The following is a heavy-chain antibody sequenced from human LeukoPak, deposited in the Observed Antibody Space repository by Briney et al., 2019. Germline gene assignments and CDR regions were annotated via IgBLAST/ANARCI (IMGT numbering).Heavy chain of an antibody. J-gene: IGHJ4*02. CDR1: GYTFTSYG. Sequence: GASVKVSCKASGYTFTSYGISWVRQAPGQGLEWMGWISAYNGNTNYAQKLQGRVTMTTDTSTSTAYMELRSLRSDDTAVYYCARANYDSSGYYPLIYYWGQGTLVTVSS. D-gene: IGHD3-22*01. CDR3: ARANYDSSGYYPLIYY. V-gene: IGHV1-18*01. CDR2: ISAYNGNT.